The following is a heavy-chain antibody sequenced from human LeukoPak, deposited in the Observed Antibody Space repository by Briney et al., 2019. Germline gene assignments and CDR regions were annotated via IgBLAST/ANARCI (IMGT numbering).Heavy chain of an antibody. CDR3: ARPGIAATGNAFDI. CDR1: GGSISGYY. Sequence: SETLSLTCTVSGGSISGYYWSWIRQPPGKGLEWIGYIYYTGSTNYNPSLKSRVTISVDTYKNQSSLKLSSVTAADAAVYYCARPGIAATGNAFDIWGQGTMVAVSS. J-gene: IGHJ3*02. V-gene: IGHV4-59*08. CDR2: IYYTGST. D-gene: IGHD6-13*01.